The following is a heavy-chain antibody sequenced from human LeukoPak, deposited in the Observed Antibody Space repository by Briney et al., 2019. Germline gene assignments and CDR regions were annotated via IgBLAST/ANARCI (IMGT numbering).Heavy chain of an antibody. D-gene: IGHD3-22*01. V-gene: IGHV4-59*08. CDR1: GGSISSYF. CDR3: ARHRGYYYDSSGYSNHDAFDI. J-gene: IGHJ3*02. Sequence: SETPSLTCTVSGGSISSYFWSWIRQPPGKGLEWIGYIYYSGSTDYNPSLKSRVTISVDTSKNQFSLKLSSVTAADTAVYYCARHRGYYYDSSGYSNHDAFDIWGQGTMVTVSS. CDR2: IYYSGST.